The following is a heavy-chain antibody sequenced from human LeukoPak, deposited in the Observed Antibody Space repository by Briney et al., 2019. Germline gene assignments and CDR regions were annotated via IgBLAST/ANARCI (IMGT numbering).Heavy chain of an antibody. CDR2: INPNSGGT. CDR1: GYTFTGYY. J-gene: IGHJ5*02. CDR3: ARSSTSCYSYLCWFDP. Sequence: ASVKVSCKASGYTFTGYYMHWVRQAPGQGLEWMGWINPNSGGTNYAQKFQGRVTMTRDTSISTAYMELSRLRSDDTAVYYCARSSTSCYSYLCWFDPWGQGTLVTVSS. V-gene: IGHV1-2*02. D-gene: IGHD2-2*02.